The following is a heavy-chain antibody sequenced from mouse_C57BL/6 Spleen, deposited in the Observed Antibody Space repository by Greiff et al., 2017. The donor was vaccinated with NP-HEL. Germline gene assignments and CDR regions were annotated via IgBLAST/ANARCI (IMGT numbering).Heavy chain of an antibody. CDR1: GYTFTDYE. CDR3: TSPYYGSSSSWFAY. J-gene: IGHJ3*01. V-gene: IGHV1-15*01. D-gene: IGHD1-1*01. CDR2: IDPETGGT. Sequence: VHLVESGAELVRPGASVTLSCKASGYTFTDYEMHWVKQTPVHGLEWIGAIDPETGGTAYNQKFKGKAILTADKSSSTAYMELRSLTSEDSAVYYCTSPYYGSSSSWFAYWGQGTLVTVSA.